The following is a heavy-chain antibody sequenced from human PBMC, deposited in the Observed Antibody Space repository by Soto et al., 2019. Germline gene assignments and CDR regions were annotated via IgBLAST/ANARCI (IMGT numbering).Heavy chain of an antibody. CDR1: GLTFASYA. CDR2: ISGSGDTT. Sequence: PGGSLRLSCAASGLTFASYAMSWVRQAPGKGLEWVSAISGSGDTTYHADSVKGRFTISRDNSKNTLYLQMNSLRVEDTAVYYCAKDYSGPSISPGDDGYFDYWGQGAMVTVYS. J-gene: IGHJ4*02. D-gene: IGHD1-26*01. CDR3: AKDYSGPSISPGDDGYFDY. V-gene: IGHV3-23*01.